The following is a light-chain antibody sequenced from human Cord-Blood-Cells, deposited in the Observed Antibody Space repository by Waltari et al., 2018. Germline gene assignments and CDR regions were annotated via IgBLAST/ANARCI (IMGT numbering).Light chain of an antibody. CDR3: QQYYSTPLT. CDR2: WAS. V-gene: IGKV4-1*01. CDR1: QSVLYSSNNQNY. J-gene: IGKJ4*01. Sequence: DIVMTQSPDSLAVSLGERATINCKSSQSVLYSSNNQNYLAWYQQKPGQPPKLLIYWASTRESGVAYRCGGSGSGIDFTLTISSLQAEDVAVYYCQQYYSTPLTFGGGTKVEIK.